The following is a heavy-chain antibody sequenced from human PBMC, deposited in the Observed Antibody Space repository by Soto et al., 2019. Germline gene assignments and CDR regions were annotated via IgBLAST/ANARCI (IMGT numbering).Heavy chain of an antibody. J-gene: IGHJ4*02. V-gene: IGHV1-18*01. CDR1: GYIFSSYI. Sequence: ASVKVSCKASGYIFSSYIINWVRQAPGQGLESMGWIIPYNGNSNYTRKFHGRVTMTTDTSTSTAYMELRGLRSDDTAVYYCARHINLPLAGTGFDSWGRGTLVTVSS. CDR2: IIPYNGNS. CDR3: ARHINLPLAGTGFDS. D-gene: IGHD6-19*01.